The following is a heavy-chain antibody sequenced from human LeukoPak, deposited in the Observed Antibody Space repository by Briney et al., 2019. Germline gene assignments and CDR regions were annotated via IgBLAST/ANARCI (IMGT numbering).Heavy chain of an antibody. J-gene: IGHJ3*02. Sequence: GGSLRLSCAASGFTFSSYATSWVRQAPGKGLEWVSAISGSGGSTYYADSVKGRFTISRDNSKNTLYLQMNSLRAEDTAVYYCAKLPSVVVVAVDAFDIWGQGTMVTVSS. CDR2: ISGSGGST. CDR3: AKLPSVVVVAVDAFDI. V-gene: IGHV3-23*01. D-gene: IGHD2-15*01. CDR1: GFTFSSYA.